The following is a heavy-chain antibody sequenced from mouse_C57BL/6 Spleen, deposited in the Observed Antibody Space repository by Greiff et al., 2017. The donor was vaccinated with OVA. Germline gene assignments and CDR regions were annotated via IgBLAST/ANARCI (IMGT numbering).Heavy chain of an antibody. CDR2: ISSGGDYI. J-gene: IGHJ3*01. CDR1: GFTFSSYA. V-gene: IGHV5-9-1*02. Sequence: EVKLMESGEGLVKPGGSLKLSCAASGFTFSSYAMSWVRQTPEKRLEWVAYISSGGDYIYYADTVKGRFTISRDNARNTLYLQMSSLKSEDTAMYYCTGHYYGGSFAYWGQGTLVTVSA. D-gene: IGHD1-1*02. CDR3: TGHYYGGSFAY.